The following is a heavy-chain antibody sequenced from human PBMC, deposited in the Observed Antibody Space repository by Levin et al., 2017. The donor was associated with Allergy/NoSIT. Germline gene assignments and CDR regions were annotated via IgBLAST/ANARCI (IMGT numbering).Heavy chain of an antibody. Sequence: GESLKISCAASGFTFTSYGMHWVRQAPGKGLEWVAVISYDGSNKYYEDSVKGRFTISRDDSKNTLYLQMNSLRAEDTAVYYCAKDRTVVVAAAPDYWGQGTLLTVSS. CDR1: GFTFTSYG. V-gene: IGHV3-30*18. CDR2: ISYDGSNK. CDR3: AKDRTVVVAAAPDY. D-gene: IGHD2-15*01. J-gene: IGHJ4*02.